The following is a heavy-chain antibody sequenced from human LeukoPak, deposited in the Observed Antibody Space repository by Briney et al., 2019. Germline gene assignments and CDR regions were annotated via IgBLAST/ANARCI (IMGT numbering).Heavy chain of an antibody. CDR3: VRHWGIAVPGSMGHFDY. V-gene: IGHV4-39*01. Sequence: PSETLSLTCSVSGGSISRSVYSWGWIRQPPGKELEWIGSFHYPGNTYYNPSLKSRVTISVDTSKNQFSLKLSSVTAADTAVFYCVRHWGIAVPGSMGHFDYWGQGSLVTVSS. J-gene: IGHJ4*02. CDR2: FHYPGNT. CDR1: GGSISRSVYS. D-gene: IGHD6-19*01.